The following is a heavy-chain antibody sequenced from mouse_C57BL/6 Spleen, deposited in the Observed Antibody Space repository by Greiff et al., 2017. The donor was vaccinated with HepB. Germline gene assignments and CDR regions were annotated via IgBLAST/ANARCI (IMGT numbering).Heavy chain of an antibody. J-gene: IGHJ4*01. CDR1: GFTLSSYA. CDR3: ARDRVVTTYYAMDY. D-gene: IGHD2-2*01. Sequence: EVMLVESGGGLVKPGGSLKLSCAASGFTLSSYAMSWVRQTPEKRLEWVATISDGGSYTYYPDNVKGRFTISRDNAKNNLYLQMSHLKSEDTAMYYCARDRVVTTYYAMDYWGQGTSVTVSS. CDR2: ISDGGSYT. V-gene: IGHV5-4*01.